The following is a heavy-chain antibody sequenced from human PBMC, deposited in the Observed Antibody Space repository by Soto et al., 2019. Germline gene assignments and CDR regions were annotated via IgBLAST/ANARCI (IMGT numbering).Heavy chain of an antibody. CDR1: CYNLSIYG. Sequence: GASENASCKGACYNLSIYGINWLRQAPRQGIELMGWISGYDGKTTYAEKFQGRVTMTTDASTSTAYMELRSLRSDDTAVYYCARDPHEYWTSYWFDPWGQGTLVTVS. J-gene: IGHJ5*02. CDR3: ARDPHEYWTSYWFDP. D-gene: IGHD3-3*01. CDR2: ISGYDGKT. V-gene: IGHV1-18*01.